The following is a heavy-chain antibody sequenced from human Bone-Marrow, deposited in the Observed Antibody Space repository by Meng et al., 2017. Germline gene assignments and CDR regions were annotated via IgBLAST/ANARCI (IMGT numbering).Heavy chain of an antibody. Sequence: EWDLVESGGDLVKPGGSLRLSCAASGFQFSNSWMSWVRQAPGKGLEWVGRIRSNGDGGTAEYAAPVTGRFTISRDDSKSTLYLQLSGLTTDDTGVYYCTWDDKAVSDYWGQGTLVTVSS. CDR2: IRSNGDGGTA. V-gene: IGHV3-15*01. J-gene: IGHJ4*02. CDR3: TWDDKAVSDY. D-gene: IGHD3-9*01. CDR1: GFQFSNSW.